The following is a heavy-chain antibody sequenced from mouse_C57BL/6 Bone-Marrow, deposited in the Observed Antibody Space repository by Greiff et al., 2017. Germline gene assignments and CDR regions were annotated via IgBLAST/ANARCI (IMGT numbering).Heavy chain of an antibody. CDR2: ISDGGSYT. J-gene: IGHJ1*03. CDR1: GFTFSSYA. CDR3: ASATYGSGYGYFDV. D-gene: IGHD1-1*01. V-gene: IGHV5-4*03. Sequence: EVKLMESGGGLVKPGGSLKLSCAASGFTFSSYAMSWVRQTPEKRLEWVATISDGGSYTYYPDNVKGRFTISRDNAKNNLYLQMSHLKSEDTAMYYYASATYGSGYGYFDVWGTGTTVTVSS.